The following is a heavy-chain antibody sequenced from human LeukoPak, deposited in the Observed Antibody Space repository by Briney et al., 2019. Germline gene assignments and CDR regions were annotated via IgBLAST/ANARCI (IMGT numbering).Heavy chain of an antibody. J-gene: IGHJ5*02. D-gene: IGHD3-10*01. CDR1: GFTFSSIW. CDR3: ARDYYGSGT. Sequence: PGGSLRLSCAASGFTFSSIWMHWVRQAPGKGLVWVSRIKGDGSGTSYADSVEGRFTISRDNAKNTLYLQMNSLRAEDTAVYYCARDYYGSGTWGQGTLVTVSS. V-gene: IGHV3-74*01. CDR2: IKGDGSGT.